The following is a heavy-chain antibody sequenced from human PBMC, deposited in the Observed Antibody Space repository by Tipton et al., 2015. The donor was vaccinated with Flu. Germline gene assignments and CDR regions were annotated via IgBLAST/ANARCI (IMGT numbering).Heavy chain of an antibody. CDR3: ARLNYGDSSFDH. D-gene: IGHD4-17*01. Sequence: TLSLTCIVSGGSLGTDYWSWIRQPAGRGLEWIGRIYSSGNTRYNPSLQSRVTLSVDTSKNQFSLKLSSVTAADTAVYYCARLNYGDSSFDHWGQGTLVTVSS. CDR1: GGSLGTDY. V-gene: IGHV4-4*07. J-gene: IGHJ4*02. CDR2: IYSSGNT.